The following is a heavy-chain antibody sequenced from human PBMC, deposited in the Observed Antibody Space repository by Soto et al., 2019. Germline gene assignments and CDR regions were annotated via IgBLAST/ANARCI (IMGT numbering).Heavy chain of an antibody. CDR3: AREHGFRYSYGLSYWFDP. D-gene: IGHD5-18*01. CDR2: INHSGST. CDR1: GGSFSGYY. V-gene: IGHV4-34*01. J-gene: IGHJ5*02. Sequence: PSETLSLTCAVYGGSFSGYYWSWIRQPPGKGLEWIGEINHSGSTNYNPSLKSRVTISVDTSKNQFSLKLSSVTAADTAVYYCAREHGFRYSYGLSYWFDPWGQGTLVTVSS.